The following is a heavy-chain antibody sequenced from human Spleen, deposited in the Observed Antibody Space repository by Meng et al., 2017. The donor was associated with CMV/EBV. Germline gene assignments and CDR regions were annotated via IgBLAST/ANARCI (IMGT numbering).Heavy chain of an antibody. J-gene: IGHJ4*02. V-gene: IGHV1-18*01. CDR3: ARLIPRNLAARWFFEY. Sequence: GYTFSTYGIGWVRQAPGQGLECMGWISANNGNTNYAQNFQGRVSMTTDSSTNTAYMELRSLTSDDTAVYYCARLIPRNLAARWFFEYWGRGTLVTVSS. D-gene: IGHD6-6*01. CDR2: ISANNGNT. CDR1: GYTFSTYG.